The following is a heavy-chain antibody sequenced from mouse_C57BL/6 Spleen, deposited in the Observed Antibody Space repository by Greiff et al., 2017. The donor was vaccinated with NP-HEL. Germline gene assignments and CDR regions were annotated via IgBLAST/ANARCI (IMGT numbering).Heavy chain of an antibody. CDR3: GKGGYGNDVWYFDY. CDR2: INPNNGGT. V-gene: IGHV1-22*01. CDR1: GYTFTDSN. D-gene: IGHD2-10*02. Sequence: VQLQQSGPELVKPGASVKMSCKASGYTFTDSNMHWVKQSHGKSLEWIGYINPNNGGTSYNQKFKGKATLTVNKSSSTAYMELRSLTSEDSAVYDEGKGGYGNDVWYFDYWGQGTTLTVSS. J-gene: IGHJ2*01.